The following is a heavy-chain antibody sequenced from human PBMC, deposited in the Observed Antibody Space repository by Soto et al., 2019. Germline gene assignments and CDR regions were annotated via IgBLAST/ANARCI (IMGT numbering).Heavy chain of an antibody. CDR2: TYYRSKWYN. Sequence: PSQTLSLTCAISGDSVSSNSAAWNWIRQSPSRGLEWLGRTYYRSKWYNDYAVSVKSRITINPDTSKNQFSLQLNSVTPEDTAVYYCARDSGMAARPSYYYYGMDVWRQRTTVTVSS. J-gene: IGHJ6*02. CDR1: GDSVSSNSAA. V-gene: IGHV6-1*01. D-gene: IGHD6-6*01. CDR3: ARDSGMAARPSYYYYGMDV.